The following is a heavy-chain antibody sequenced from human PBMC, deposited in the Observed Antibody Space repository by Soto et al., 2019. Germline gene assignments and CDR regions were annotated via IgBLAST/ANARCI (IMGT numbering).Heavy chain of an antibody. CDR3: HTSPLYSYGYRDAFDI. J-gene: IGHJ3*02. V-gene: IGHV1-18*01. CDR1: GYTFTSYG. Sequence: QVQLVQSGAEVKKPGASVKVSCKASGYTFTSYGISWVRQAPGQGLEWMGWISAYNGNTNYAQKLQGRVTMPTDTTTSTAYMELRILRSDATAVYFCHTSPLYSYGYRDAFDIWGQGTMVTVSS. D-gene: IGHD5-18*01. CDR2: ISAYNGNT.